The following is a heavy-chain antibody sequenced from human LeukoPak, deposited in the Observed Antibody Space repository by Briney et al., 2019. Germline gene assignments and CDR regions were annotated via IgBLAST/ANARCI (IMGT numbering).Heavy chain of an antibody. Sequence: PSETLSLTCTVSGGSISSSSYYGGWIRQPPGEGLEWIGCIYYSGSTYYNPSLKSRVTISVDTSKNQFSLKLSSVTAADTAVYYCARSDYYDSSGYYYGGVDYWGQGTLVTVSS. CDR2: IYYSGST. V-gene: IGHV4-39*07. CDR1: GGSISSSSYY. CDR3: ARSDYYDSSGYYYGGVDY. D-gene: IGHD3-22*01. J-gene: IGHJ4*02.